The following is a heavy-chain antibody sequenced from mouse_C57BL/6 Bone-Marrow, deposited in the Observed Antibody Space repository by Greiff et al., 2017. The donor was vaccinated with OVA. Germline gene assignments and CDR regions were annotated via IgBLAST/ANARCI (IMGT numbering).Heavy chain of an antibody. J-gene: IGHJ3*01. CDR1: GYTFTSYW. CDR3: ARGGFSYYGSSPGFAY. V-gene: IGHV1-53*01. CDR2: INPSNGGT. D-gene: IGHD1-1*01. Sequence: QVQLQQPGTELVKPGASVKLSCKASGYTFTSYWMHWVKQRPGQGLEWIGNINPSNGGTNYNEKFKSKATLTVDKSSSTAYMQLSSLTSEDSAVYYCARGGFSYYGSSPGFAYWGQGTLVTVSA.